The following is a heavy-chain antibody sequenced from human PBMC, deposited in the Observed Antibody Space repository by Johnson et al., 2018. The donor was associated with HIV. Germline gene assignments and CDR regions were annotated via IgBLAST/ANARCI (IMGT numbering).Heavy chain of an antibody. Sequence: QMLLVESGGGVVQPGRSLRLSCAASGFSFSDFSMHWVRQAPGKGLEWVTVISNDGSNKLYADSVKGRFTISRDNSKNTLYLKMNSLRGEDTAVYYCAKGRSSTPWEHAFDIWGQGTMVTVSS. J-gene: IGHJ3*02. CDR1: GFSFSDFS. V-gene: IGHV3-30*01. D-gene: IGHD1-1*01. CDR3: AKGRSSTPWEHAFDI. CDR2: ISNDGSNK.